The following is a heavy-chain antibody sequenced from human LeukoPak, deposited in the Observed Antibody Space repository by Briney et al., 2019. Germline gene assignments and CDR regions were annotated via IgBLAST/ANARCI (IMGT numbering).Heavy chain of an antibody. CDR1: GFTFSDYG. D-gene: IGHD4-23*01. V-gene: IGHV3-30*18. CDR2: ISLDGNTK. J-gene: IGHJ5*02. Sequence: PGGSLRLSCAASGFTFSDYGMHWVRQAPGKGLEWLAVISLDGNTKHYADSVKGRFTISRDNSKNTLYLQMNSLRAEDTAVYYCAKEEGLRWPPFNWFDPWGQGTLVTVSS. CDR3: AKEEGLRWPPFNWFDP.